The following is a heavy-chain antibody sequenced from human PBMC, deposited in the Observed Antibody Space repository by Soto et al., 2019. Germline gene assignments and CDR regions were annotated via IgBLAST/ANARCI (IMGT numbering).Heavy chain of an antibody. CDR1: GFTFNSYS. CDR3: ARAPYGNQGYFDY. V-gene: IGHV3-21*01. Sequence: GRSLRLSCAASGFTFNSYSMNWVRQAPGKGLEWVSSISSSSSYIYYADSVKGRFTISRDNAKNSLYLQMNSLRAEDTAVYYCARAPYGNQGYFDYWGQGALVTVSS. J-gene: IGHJ4*02. CDR2: ISSSSSYI. D-gene: IGHD3-10*01.